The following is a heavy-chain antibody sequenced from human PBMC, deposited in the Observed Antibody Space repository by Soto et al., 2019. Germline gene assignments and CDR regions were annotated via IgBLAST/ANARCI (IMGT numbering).Heavy chain of an antibody. V-gene: IGHV1-69*08. CDR2: IIPILGIA. CDR3: ARDQPPGYYYGMDV. Sequence: QVQLVQSGAEVKKPGSSVKVSCKASGGTFSSYTISWVRQAPGQGLEWMGRIIPILGIANYAQKFQGRVTITADKSTSTAYMELRSLRSEDTAVYYCARDQPPGYYYGMDVWGQGTTVTVSS. J-gene: IGHJ6*02. CDR1: GGTFSSYT.